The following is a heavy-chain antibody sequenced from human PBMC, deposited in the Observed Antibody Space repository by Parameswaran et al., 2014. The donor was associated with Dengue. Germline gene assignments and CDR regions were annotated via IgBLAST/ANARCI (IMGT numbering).Heavy chain of an antibody. J-gene: IGHJ4*02. Sequence: VRQAPGKGLEWIGSIYYSGSTYYNPSLKSRVTISVDTSKNQFSLKLSSVTAADTAVYYCAREGTVCCWGQGTLVTVSS. D-gene: IGHD4-17*01. V-gene: IGHV4-39*07. CDR3: AREGTVCC. CDR2: IYYSGST.